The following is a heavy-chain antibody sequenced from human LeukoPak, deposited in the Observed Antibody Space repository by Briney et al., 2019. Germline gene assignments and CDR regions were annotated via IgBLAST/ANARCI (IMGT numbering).Heavy chain of an antibody. D-gene: IGHD2-2*01. CDR2: ISYDGSNK. CDR1: GFTFSSYA. V-gene: IGHV3-30*04. CDR3: ATRTLYCSTSRCYLDY. Sequence: GGSLRLSCAASGFTFSSYAMHWVRQAPGKGLEWVAVISYDGSNKYYADSVKGRFTISRDNSKNTLYLQMNSLRAEDTAVYYCATRTLYCSTSRCYLDYWGRGTLVTVSS. J-gene: IGHJ4*02.